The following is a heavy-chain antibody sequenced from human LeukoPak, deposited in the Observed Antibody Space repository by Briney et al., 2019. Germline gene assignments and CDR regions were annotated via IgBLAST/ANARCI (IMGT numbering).Heavy chain of an antibody. V-gene: IGHV1-3*02. J-gene: IGHJ4*02. Sequence: FQGRVTITRDTSASTAYMELSSLRAEDMAVYYCAREDGGTDYWGQGTLVTVSS. D-gene: IGHD3-16*01. CDR3: AREDGGTDY.